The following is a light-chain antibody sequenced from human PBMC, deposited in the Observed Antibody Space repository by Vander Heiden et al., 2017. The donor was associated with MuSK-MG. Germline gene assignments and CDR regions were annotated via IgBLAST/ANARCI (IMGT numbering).Light chain of an antibody. V-gene: IGLV2-11*01. Sequence: QSALTQPRSVSGSPGQSVTISCTGTSSDVGGYKYVSWYQQPPGKAPNLIIYDVMERPSGVPDRFSGSKSGNSASLTISGLQAEDEADYYCCSYSAMYTWIFGGGTKLTVL. CDR3: CSYSAMYTWI. CDR1: SSDVGGYKY. CDR2: DVM. J-gene: IGLJ2*01.